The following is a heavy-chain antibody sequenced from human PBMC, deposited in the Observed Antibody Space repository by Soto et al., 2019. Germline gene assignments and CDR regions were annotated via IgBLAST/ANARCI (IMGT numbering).Heavy chain of an antibody. J-gene: IGHJ4*02. CDR2: INAGNGNT. D-gene: IGHD2-15*01. Sequence: GASVKVSCKASGYTFTSYAMHWVRQAPGQRLEWMGWINAGNGNTKYSQKFQGRVTMTRDTSASTAYMELSSLRSEDTAVYYCAAPRYCSGGSCYLGDFDYWGQGTLVTVSS. V-gene: IGHV1-3*01. CDR3: AAPRYCSGGSCYLGDFDY. CDR1: GYTFTSYA.